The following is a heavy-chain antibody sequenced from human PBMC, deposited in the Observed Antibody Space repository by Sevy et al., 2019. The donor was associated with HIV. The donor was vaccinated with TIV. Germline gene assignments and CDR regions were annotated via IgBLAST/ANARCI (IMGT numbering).Heavy chain of an antibody. V-gene: IGHV3-15*01. J-gene: IGHJ4*02. CDR3: TAIVVVPAEL. CDR2: IKSKTDGGTT. CDR1: GFTFSNAW. Sequence: GGSLRLSCVASGFTFSNAWMSWVRQAPGKGLEWVGRIKSKTDGGTTDYAAPVKGRLTISRDDSKNTLYLQMNSLKSEDTAVYYCTAIVVVPAELWGQRTLVTVSS. D-gene: IGHD2-2*01.